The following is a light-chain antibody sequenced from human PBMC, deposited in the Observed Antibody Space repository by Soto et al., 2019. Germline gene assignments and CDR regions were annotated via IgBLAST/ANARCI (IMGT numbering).Light chain of an antibody. V-gene: IGLV2-8*01. J-gene: IGLJ3*02. CDR1: SSDVGDYNY. CDR2: EVN. Sequence: QSVLTQPPSASGSPGQSVTISCTGTSSDVGDYNYVSWYQQHPGKAPKLIIYEVNKRPSGVPDRFSGSKAGNTASLTVSGLQVEDEADYYCSSYAGGNTFWFGGGTKLTVL. CDR3: SSYAGGNTFW.